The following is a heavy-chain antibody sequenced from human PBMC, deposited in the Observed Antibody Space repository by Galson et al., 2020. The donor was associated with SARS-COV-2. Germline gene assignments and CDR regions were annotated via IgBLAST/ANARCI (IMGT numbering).Heavy chain of an antibody. V-gene: IGHV7-4-1*02. CDR2: INTNTGDP. D-gene: IGHD6-19*01. CDR1: GYTSSAYA. J-gene: IGHJ4*02. Sequence: ASVKVSCKASGYTSSAYAMNWVRQAPGQGLEWMGWINTNTGDPTYAQGFTGRFVFSLDTSASTAYVDISSLKAEDTAVYYCARGGYSNGWFLFYCDSWCQGTLVTV. CDR3: ARGGYSNGWFLFYCDS.